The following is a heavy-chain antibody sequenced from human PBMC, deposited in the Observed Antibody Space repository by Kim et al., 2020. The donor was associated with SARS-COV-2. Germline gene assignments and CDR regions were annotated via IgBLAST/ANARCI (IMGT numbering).Heavy chain of an antibody. J-gene: IGHJ4*02. D-gene: IGHD3-10*01. V-gene: IGHV3-53*01. CDR3: ASSITMVWGVIIRYFDY. Sequence: VKGRFTISRDNSKNTLYLQMNSLRAEDTAVYYCASSITMVWGVIIRYFDYWGQGTLVTVSS.